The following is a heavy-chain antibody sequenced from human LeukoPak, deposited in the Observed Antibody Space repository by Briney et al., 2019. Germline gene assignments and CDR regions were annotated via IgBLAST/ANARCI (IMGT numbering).Heavy chain of an antibody. CDR1: GGSISSYY. Sequence: SETLSLTCTVSGGSISSYYWSWIRQPPGKGLEWIGYMYYSGGTNYNPSLKSRVTISVDTSKNQFSLKLSSVTAADTAVYYCARGVPFGQRYNWFDPWGQGTLVTVSS. D-gene: IGHD3-10*01. V-gene: IGHV4-59*01. J-gene: IGHJ5*02. CDR3: ARGVPFGQRYNWFDP. CDR2: MYYSGGT.